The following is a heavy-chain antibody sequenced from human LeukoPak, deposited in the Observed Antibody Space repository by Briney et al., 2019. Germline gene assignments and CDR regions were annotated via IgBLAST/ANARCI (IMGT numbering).Heavy chain of an antibody. V-gene: IGHV3-21*01. J-gene: IGHJ5*02. CDR1: GFTLTRYS. D-gene: IGHD2-2*01. CDR2: IASGGGSR. Sequence: GGSLRLSCVGSGFTLTRYSMNWVRQAPGKGLQWVSSIASGGGSRLYADSVKGRFTISRDNANNSVYLQMNSLRAEDTAVYYCARDFGNIVVVPLGSTNWFDPWGQGTLVTVSS. CDR3: ARDFGNIVVVPLGSTNWFDP.